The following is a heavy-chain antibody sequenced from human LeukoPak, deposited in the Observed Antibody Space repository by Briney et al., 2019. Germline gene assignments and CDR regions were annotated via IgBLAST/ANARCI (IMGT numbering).Heavy chain of an antibody. D-gene: IGHD3-10*01. Sequence: GVSLRLSCAASGFTFRSCWMHWVREARGGGGVWLSHMNPDGSTTNYGDSVKGRFTISRDNDKNAVYLQMNRVRAEDTAVHSCSRHLPRSGHCGEGTLVPVSS. V-gene: IGHV3-74*01. CDR3: SRHLPRSGH. J-gene: IGHJ4*02. CDR1: GFTFRSCW. CDR2: MNPDGSTT.